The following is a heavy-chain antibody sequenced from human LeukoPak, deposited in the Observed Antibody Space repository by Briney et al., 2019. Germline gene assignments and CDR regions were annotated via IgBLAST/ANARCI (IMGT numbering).Heavy chain of an antibody. CDR1: GGTFSSYA. D-gene: IGHD6-19*01. V-gene: IGHV1-69*04. J-gene: IGHJ3*02. CDR3: ARDLLGTSSGWNFWDSDAFDI. CDR2: IIPILGIA. Sequence: GASVKVSCKASGGTFSSYAISWVRQAPGQGLEWMGRIIPILGIANYARKFQGRVTITADKSTSTAYMELSSLRSEDTAVYYCARDLLGTSSGWNFWDSDAFDIWGQGTMVTVSS.